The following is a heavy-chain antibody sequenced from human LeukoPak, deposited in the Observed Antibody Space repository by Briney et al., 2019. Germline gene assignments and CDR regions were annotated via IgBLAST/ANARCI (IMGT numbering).Heavy chain of an antibody. D-gene: IGHD3-3*01. CDR3: TTTGITIFGVVIRYYYYGMGV. V-gene: IGHV3-15*01. J-gene: IGHJ6*02. CDR1: GFTFSNAW. Sequence: GGSLRLSCAASGFTFSNAWMSWVRQAPGKGLEWVGRIKSKTDGGTTDYAAPVKGRFTISRDDSKNTLYLQMNSLKTEDTAVYYCTTTGITIFGVVIRYYYYGMGVWGQGTTVTVSS. CDR2: IKSKTDGGTT.